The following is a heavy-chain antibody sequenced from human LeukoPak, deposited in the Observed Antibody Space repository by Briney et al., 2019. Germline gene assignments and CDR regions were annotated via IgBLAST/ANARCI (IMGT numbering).Heavy chain of an antibody. CDR3: ARDPDCSGGSCSVQEYYYYYGMDV. D-gene: IGHD2-15*01. V-gene: IGHV3-53*01. Sequence: GGSLRLSCAASGFTVSSNYMSWVRQAPGKGLEWVSVIYSGGSTYYADSVKGRFTISRDNAKNSLYLQMNSLRAEDTAVYYCARDPDCSGGSCSVQEYYYYYGMDVWGQGTTVTVSS. CDR2: IYSGGST. CDR1: GFTVSSNY. J-gene: IGHJ6*02.